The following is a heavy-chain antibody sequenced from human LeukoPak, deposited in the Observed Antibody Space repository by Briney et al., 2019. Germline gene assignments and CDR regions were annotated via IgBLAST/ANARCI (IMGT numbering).Heavy chain of an antibody. Sequence: GASVKVSSKAYGYTFTNNDITWIRQATGQGIEWMGLINPNSGNRGHTQKFRGRVTLTMNTSTSTTYMDLTSLTSEDTAVYYCARGPPGEDHYYLDVWAKGTTVTVSS. CDR2: INPNSGNR. D-gene: IGHD7-27*01. V-gene: IGHV1-8*02. J-gene: IGHJ6*03. CDR3: ARGPPGEDHYYLDV. CDR1: GYTFTNND.